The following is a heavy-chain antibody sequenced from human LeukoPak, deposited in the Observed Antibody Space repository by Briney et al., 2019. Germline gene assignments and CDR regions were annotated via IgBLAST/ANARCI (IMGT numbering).Heavy chain of an antibody. Sequence: ASVKVSCKASGYTFTGYYMHWVRQAPGQGLEWMGWINPNSGGTNYAQKFQGRVTMTRDTSISTAYMKLSRLRSDDTAVYYCARNRDYYYYYMDVWGKGTTVTVSS. J-gene: IGHJ6*03. CDR2: INPNSGGT. D-gene: IGHD3-16*02. V-gene: IGHV1-2*02. CDR1: GYTFTGYY. CDR3: ARNRDYYYYYMDV.